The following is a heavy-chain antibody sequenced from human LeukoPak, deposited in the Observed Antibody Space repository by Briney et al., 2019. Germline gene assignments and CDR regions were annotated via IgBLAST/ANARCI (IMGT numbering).Heavy chain of an antibody. V-gene: IGHV3-23*01. J-gene: IGHJ4*02. Sequence: PGGSLRLSCAASGFTFGDYAMHWVRQAPGKGLEWVSSISGSGGSTHYADSVKGRFTISRDKTKNTLYLQMNSLRAEDTAVYYCAKSAYYDASGYYREYYFDYWGQGTLVTVSS. D-gene: IGHD3-22*01. CDR3: AKSAYYDASGYYREYYFDY. CDR2: ISGSGGST. CDR1: GFTFGDYA.